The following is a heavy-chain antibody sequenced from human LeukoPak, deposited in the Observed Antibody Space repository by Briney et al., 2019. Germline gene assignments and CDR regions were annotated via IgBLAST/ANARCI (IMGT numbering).Heavy chain of an antibody. CDR3: ARGSGAGTYFDY. D-gene: IGHD6-13*01. CDR2: INTAGNNI. CDR1: GFTFRSYW. V-gene: IGHV3-74*01. Sequence: GGSLRLSCAASGFTFRSYWMNWVRQAPGKGLVWVSHINTAGNNISYADSVKGRFTISRDNAKNTLYLQINSLRAEDTAVYYCARGSGAGTYFDYWGEGTRVSVFS. J-gene: IGHJ4*02.